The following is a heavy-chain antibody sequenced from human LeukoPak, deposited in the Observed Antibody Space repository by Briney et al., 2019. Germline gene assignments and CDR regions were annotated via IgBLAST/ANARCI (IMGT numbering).Heavy chain of an antibody. CDR3: ARVSDYDAYYFDY. J-gene: IGHJ4*02. CDR2: ISGNGGRT. Sequence: PGGSLRLSCAASGFTFSILDMSWVRQAPGKGLEWVSAISGNGGRTYYADSVKGRFTISRDNSKNTLYLQMNSLRAEDTAVYYCARVSDYDAYYFDYWGQGTLVTVSS. V-gene: IGHV3-23*01. CDR1: GFTFSILD. D-gene: IGHD5-12*01.